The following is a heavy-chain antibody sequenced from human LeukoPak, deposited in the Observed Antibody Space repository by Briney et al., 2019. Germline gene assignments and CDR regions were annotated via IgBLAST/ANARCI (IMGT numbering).Heavy chain of an antibody. CDR3: ARAPRGVGYCSGGSCKGGDWFDP. V-gene: IGHV1-3*01. CDR2: INAGNGNT. CDR1: GYTFTSYA. J-gene: IGHJ5*02. Sequence: ASVKVSCKASGYTFTSYAMHWVRQAPGQRLEWMGWINAGNGNTKYSQKFQGRVTITRDTSASTAYMELSSLRSEDTAVYYCARAPRGVGYCSGGSCKGGDWFDPWGQGTLVTVSS. D-gene: IGHD2-15*01.